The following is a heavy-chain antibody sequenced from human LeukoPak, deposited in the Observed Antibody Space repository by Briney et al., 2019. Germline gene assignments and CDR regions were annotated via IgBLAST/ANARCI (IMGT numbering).Heavy chain of an antibody. V-gene: IGHV1-18*01. D-gene: IGHD3-22*01. CDR3: ARGPHERSGYPDD. J-gene: IGHJ4*02. CDR2: ISAENGNT. Sequence: ASVKVSCKASGYTFINYGISWVRQAPGQGLEWMGWISAENGNTGYVENLQGRVTMTTDTSSSTVYMELRSLRPDDTAVYYCARGPHERSGYPDDWGQGTLVTVSS. CDR1: GYTFINYG.